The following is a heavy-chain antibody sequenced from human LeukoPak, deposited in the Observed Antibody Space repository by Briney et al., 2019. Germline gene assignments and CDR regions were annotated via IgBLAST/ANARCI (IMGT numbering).Heavy chain of an antibody. Sequence: SETLSLTCAVYGGSFSGYYWSWIRQPPGKGLEWIGEINHSGSTNYNPSLKSRVTISVDTSKNQFSLKLSSVTAADTAVYYCARVEGAAPPLAHFDYWGQGTLVTVSS. CDR1: GGSFSGYY. J-gene: IGHJ4*02. D-gene: IGHD3-16*01. CDR3: ARVEGAAPPLAHFDY. V-gene: IGHV4-34*01. CDR2: INHSGST.